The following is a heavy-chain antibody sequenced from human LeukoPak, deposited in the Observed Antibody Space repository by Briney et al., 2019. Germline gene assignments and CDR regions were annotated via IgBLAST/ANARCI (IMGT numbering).Heavy chain of an antibody. CDR2: IIPIFGTA. J-gene: IGHJ4*02. Sequence: SVKVSCKASGGTFSSYAISWVRQAPGQGLEWMGGIIPIFGTANYAQKFQGRVTITTDESTSTAYMELSSLRSEDTAVYYCARQGIGMRYFDYWGQGTLVTVSS. V-gene: IGHV1-69*05. CDR1: GGTFSSYA. D-gene: IGHD1-14*01. CDR3: ARQGIGMRYFDY.